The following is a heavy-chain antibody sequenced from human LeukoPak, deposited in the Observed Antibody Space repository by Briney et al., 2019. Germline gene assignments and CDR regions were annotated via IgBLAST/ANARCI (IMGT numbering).Heavy chain of an antibody. CDR1: GYTFTSYG. Sequence: ASVKVSCKASGYTFTSYGISWVRQAPGQGLEWMGWISAYNGNTNYAQKLQGRVTMTTDTSTSTAYMELRSLRSDDTAVYYCASSGRPNTHYDFWSGYSDSNWFDPWGQGTLVTVSS. J-gene: IGHJ5*02. CDR3: ASSGRPNTHYDFWSGYSDSNWFDP. V-gene: IGHV1-18*01. D-gene: IGHD3-3*01. CDR2: ISAYNGNT.